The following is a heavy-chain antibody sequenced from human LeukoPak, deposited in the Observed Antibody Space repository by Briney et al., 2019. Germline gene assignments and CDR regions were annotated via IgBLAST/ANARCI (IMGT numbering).Heavy chain of an antibody. CDR2: ISAYNGNT. CDR1: GYTFTSYG. V-gene: IGHV1-18*01. Sequence: ASVKVSCKASGYTFTSYGISWVRQAPGQGLEWMGWISAYNGNTNYAQKLQGRVNRTTDTSTSTAYVELRSLRSDDTAVYYCARDGDIVVVPAATYNWFDPWGQGTLVTVSS. CDR3: ARDGDIVVVPAATYNWFDP. D-gene: IGHD2-2*01. J-gene: IGHJ5*02.